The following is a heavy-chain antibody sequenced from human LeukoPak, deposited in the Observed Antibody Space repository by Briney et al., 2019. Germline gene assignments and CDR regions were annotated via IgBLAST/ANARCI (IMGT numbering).Heavy chain of an antibody. Sequence: PGGSQRLSCADSGFTINSYWMGWVRQTPGKGLEWVANIKHDGSEKYYVDSVEGRFTISRDNAKNSLFLQMNSLRAEDTAVYYCARDSGHTGYDLLDYWGQGTLVTVSS. CDR3: ARDSGHTGYDLLDY. CDR1: GFTINSYW. J-gene: IGHJ4*02. CDR2: IKHDGSEK. D-gene: IGHD5-12*01. V-gene: IGHV3-7*01.